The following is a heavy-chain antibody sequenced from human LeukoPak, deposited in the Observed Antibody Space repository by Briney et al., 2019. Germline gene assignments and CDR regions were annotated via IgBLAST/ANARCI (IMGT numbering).Heavy chain of an antibody. CDR3: ARAAYCGGDCYPNDAFDI. D-gene: IGHD2-21*02. Sequence: PSETLSLTCAVSGGSISSSNWWSWVRQPPGKGLEWIGEIYHSGSTNYNPSLKSRVTISVDTSKNQFSLKLSSVTAADTAVYYCARAAYCGGDCYPNDAFDIWGQGTMVTVSS. V-gene: IGHV4-4*02. J-gene: IGHJ3*02. CDR2: IYHSGST. CDR1: GGSISSSNW.